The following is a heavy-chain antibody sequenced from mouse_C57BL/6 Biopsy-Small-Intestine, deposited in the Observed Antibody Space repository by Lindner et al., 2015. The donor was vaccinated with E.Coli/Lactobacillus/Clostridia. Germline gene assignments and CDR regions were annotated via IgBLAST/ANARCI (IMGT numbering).Heavy chain of an antibody. CDR1: GYTFASYS. D-gene: IGHD1-1*02. J-gene: IGHJ4*01. Sequence: SVKVSCKASGYTFASYSISWVRQAPGQGLEWMGWISAYNGNTNYAQKLQGRVTMTTDTSTSTAYMDLRSLRSDDTAVYYCARALPGPPAYCSGGICSYFDYWGQGTLVTVSS. CDR3: ARALPGPPAYCSGGICSYFDY. V-gene: IGHV1-81*01. CDR2: ISAYNGNT.